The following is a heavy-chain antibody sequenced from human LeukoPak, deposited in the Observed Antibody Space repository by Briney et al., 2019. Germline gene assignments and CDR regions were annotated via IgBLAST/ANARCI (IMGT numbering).Heavy chain of an antibody. J-gene: IGHJ5*02. D-gene: IGHD6-19*01. CDR2: ISYDGSNK. CDR1: GFIFSSYA. CDR3: ARDVSVGSEP. V-gene: IGHV3-30-3*01. Sequence: GGSLRLSCAASGFIFSSYAMHWVRQAPGKGLEWVAVISYDGSNKYYADSVKGRFTISRDNSKNTLYLQMNSLRAEDTAVYYCARDVSVGSEPWGQGTLVTVSS.